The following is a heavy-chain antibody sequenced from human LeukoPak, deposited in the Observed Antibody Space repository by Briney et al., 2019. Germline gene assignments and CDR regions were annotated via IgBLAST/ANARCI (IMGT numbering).Heavy chain of an antibody. J-gene: IGHJ4*02. Sequence: GGSLRLSCAASGFTFSSYGMSWVRQAPGKGLEWVSAISGSGGSTYYADSVKGRFTISRDNSKNTLYLQMNSLRAEDTAVYYCAKGPLWGISSSWYILDYWGQGTLVTVSS. CDR1: GFTFSSYG. CDR2: ISGSGGST. CDR3: AKGPLWGISSSWYILDY. V-gene: IGHV3-23*01. D-gene: IGHD6-13*01.